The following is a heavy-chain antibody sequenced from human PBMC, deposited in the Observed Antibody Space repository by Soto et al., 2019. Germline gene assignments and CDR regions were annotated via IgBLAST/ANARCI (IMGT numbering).Heavy chain of an antibody. D-gene: IGHD5-12*01. CDR1: GGTFSSYA. Sequence: ASVKVSCKASGGTFSSYAISWVRQAPGQGLEWMGGIIPIFGTANYAQKFQGRVTITADESTSTAYMELSSLRSEDTAVYYCARVPRVATPSLYGMDVWGQGTTVTVSS. CDR2: IIPIFGTA. J-gene: IGHJ6*02. CDR3: ARVPRVATPSLYGMDV. V-gene: IGHV1-69*13.